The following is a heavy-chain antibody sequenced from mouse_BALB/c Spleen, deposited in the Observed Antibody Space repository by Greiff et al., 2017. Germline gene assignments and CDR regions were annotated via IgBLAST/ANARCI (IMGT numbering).Heavy chain of an antibody. CDR1: GFTFSSYA. J-gene: IGHJ4*01. CDR3: AREAMDF. V-gene: IGHV5-9-4*01. Sequence: EVMLVESGGGLVKPGGSLKLSCAASGFTFSSYAMSWVRQSPEKRLVWVAEISSGGSYTYYPDTVTGRFTISRDNAKNTLYLEMSSLRSEDTAMYYCAREAMDFWGQGTSGTVSS. CDR2: ISSGGSYT.